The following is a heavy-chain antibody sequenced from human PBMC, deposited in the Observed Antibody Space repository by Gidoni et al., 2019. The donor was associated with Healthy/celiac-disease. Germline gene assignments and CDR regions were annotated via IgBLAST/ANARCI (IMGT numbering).Heavy chain of an antibody. D-gene: IGHD3-16*02. V-gene: IGHV4-30-2*01. Sequence: QLQLQESGSGLVKPSQTLSLTCAVSGGSISCGGYSWSWIRQPPGKGLEWIGYISHSGSTYYNPSLKSRVTISVDRSKNQFSLKLSSVTAADTAVYYCARGTHYDYVWGSYRYFDYWGQGTLVTVSS. CDR2: ISHSGST. J-gene: IGHJ4*02. CDR1: GGSISCGGYS. CDR3: ARGTHYDYVWGSYRYFDY.